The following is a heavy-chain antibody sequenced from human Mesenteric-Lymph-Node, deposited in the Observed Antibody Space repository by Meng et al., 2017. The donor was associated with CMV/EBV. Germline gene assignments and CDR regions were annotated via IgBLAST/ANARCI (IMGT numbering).Heavy chain of an antibody. V-gene: IGHV3-74*01. CDR2: ISTEGSNT. CDR1: GFRFSDYS. D-gene: IGHD3-3*01. J-gene: IGHJ6*02. CDR3: ARGFLEWLPYYTMDV. Sequence: GESLKISCVASGFRFSDYSMNWVRQAPGKGLVWVSHISTEGSNTNYADSVKGRFTISRDNAKNTVYLQVNSLRAEDTAVYYCARGFLEWLPYYTMDVCGQGTTVTVSS.